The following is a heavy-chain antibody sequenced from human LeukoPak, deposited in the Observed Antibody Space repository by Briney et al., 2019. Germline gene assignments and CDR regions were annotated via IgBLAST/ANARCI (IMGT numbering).Heavy chain of an antibody. J-gene: IGHJ4*02. CDR2: ISSSSSYI. Sequence: GGSLRLSCAASGFPFSTYSMNWVRQAPGKGLEWVSSISSSSSYIYYADSVKGRFTISRDNAKNSLYLQMNSLRAEDTAVYYCARDGVSIAAAGTGYFDYWGQGTLVTVSS. D-gene: IGHD6-13*01. CDR1: GFPFSTYS. CDR3: ARDGVSIAAAGTGYFDY. V-gene: IGHV3-21*01.